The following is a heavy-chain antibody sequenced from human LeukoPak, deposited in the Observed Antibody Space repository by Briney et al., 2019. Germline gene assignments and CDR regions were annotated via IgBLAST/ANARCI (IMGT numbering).Heavy chain of an antibody. J-gene: IGHJ4*02. CDR2: IYYSGST. D-gene: IGHD2-2*01. Sequence: SETLSLTCTVSGGSLSSYYWSWIRQPPGKGLEWIGYIYYSGSTNYNPSLKSRVTISVDTSKNQFSLKLSSVTAADTAVYYCARGGFLGYCSSTSCPYYFDCWGQGTLVTVSS. V-gene: IGHV4-59*01. CDR1: GGSLSSYY. CDR3: ARGGFLGYCSSTSCPYYFDC.